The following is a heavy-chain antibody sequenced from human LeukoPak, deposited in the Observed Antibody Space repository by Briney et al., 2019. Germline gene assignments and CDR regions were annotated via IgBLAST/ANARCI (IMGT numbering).Heavy chain of an antibody. CDR3: ARNLIAARPRFDY. D-gene: IGHD6-6*01. V-gene: IGHV1-2*02. CDR1: GYTFTGYY. CDR2: INPNSGGT. J-gene: IGHJ4*02. Sequence: GASVKVSCKASGYTFTGYYMHWVRQAPGQGVEWMGWINPNSGGTNYAQKFQGRVTMTRDTSISTAYMELSRLRSDDTAVYYCARNLIAARPRFDYWGQGTLVTVSS.